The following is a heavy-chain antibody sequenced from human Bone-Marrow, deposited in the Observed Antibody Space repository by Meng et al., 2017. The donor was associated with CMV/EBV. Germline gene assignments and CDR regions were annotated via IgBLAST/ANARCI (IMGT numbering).Heavy chain of an antibody. CDR1: EYNFTEFW. CDR3: ARLFSRGWRYFDY. J-gene: IGHJ4*02. CDR2: IYPGDSDT. Sequence: GESLKISCKGSEYNFTEFWIAWVRQMPGKGLEWMGIIYPGDSDTRYSPSFQGQVTISADKSISTAYLQWSSLKASDTAMYFCARLFSRGWRYFDYWGQGTLVTVSS. V-gene: IGHV5-51*01. D-gene: IGHD6-19*01.